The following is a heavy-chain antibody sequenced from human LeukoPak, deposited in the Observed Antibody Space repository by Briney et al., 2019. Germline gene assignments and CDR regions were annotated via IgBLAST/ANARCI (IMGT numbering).Heavy chain of an antibody. CDR2: IHHGGTS. D-gene: IGHD4-17*01. CDR1: SGFISSGGYS. Sequence: SETLSLTCAVSSGFISSGGYSWSWIRQPPGKGLEWVGYIHHGGTSCSSPSLKSRVTISVDRSNNQFSLSLSSMTAADTAVYYCTTYHDYGDNRVDCWGQGILVTVSS. V-gene: IGHV4-30-2*01. CDR3: TTYHDYGDNRVDC. J-gene: IGHJ4*02.